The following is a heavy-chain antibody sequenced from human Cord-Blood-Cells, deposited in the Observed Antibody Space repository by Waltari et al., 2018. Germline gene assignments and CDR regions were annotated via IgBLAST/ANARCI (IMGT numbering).Heavy chain of an antibody. J-gene: IGHJ4*02. D-gene: IGHD1-26*01. CDR2: NYYSGGN. Sequence: QLQLQESGPGLVKPSETLSLTCTVSGGSISSSRYYWGWIRQPPGKGLEWVGSNYYSGGNFHTQSLKRRVTISVDTSKTQFSLKLSSVTAAGTAVYYCAILSRIVGAGYYFDYWGQGTLVTVSS. CDR1: GGSISSSRYY. V-gene: IGHV4-39*01. CDR3: AILSRIVGAGYYFDY.